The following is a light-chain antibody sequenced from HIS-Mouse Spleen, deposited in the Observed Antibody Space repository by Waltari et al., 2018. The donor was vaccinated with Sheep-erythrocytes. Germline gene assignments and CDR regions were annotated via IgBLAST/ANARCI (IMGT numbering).Light chain of an antibody. CDR2: ESS. Sequence: QSALTQPPSASGSPGQSVTISCTGTSSDVGGLNYVSWYQQHPGKAPKLMINESSKRPSGVPDRFSGSKSGNTASLTVSGLQAEDEADYYCSSYAGSNNYVFGTGTKVTVL. V-gene: IGLV2-8*01. CDR3: SSYAGSNNYV. J-gene: IGLJ1*01. CDR1: SSDVGGLNY.